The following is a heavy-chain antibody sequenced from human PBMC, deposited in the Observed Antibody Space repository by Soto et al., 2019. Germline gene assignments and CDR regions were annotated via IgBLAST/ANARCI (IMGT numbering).Heavy chain of an antibody. CDR1: GGSISSSNW. J-gene: IGHJ4*02. D-gene: IGHD1-26*01. CDR2: IYHSGST. CDR3: AREHDTAGGWDYFDY. V-gene: IGHV4-4*02. Sequence: SETLSLTCAVSGGSISSSNWWSWVRQPPGKGLEWIGEIYHSGSTNYNPSLKSRVTISVDKSKDQFSLKLSSVTAADTAVYYCAREHDTAGGWDYFDYWGQGTLVTVAS.